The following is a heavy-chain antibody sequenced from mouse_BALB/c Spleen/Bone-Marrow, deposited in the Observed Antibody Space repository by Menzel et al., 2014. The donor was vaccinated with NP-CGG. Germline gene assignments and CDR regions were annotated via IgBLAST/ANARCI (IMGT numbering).Heavy chain of an antibody. V-gene: IGHV4-1*02. J-gene: IGHJ1*01. CDR1: RFDFSRYW. Sequence: DVQLVESEGGLVQPGGSLKLTCAASRFDFSRYWMSWVRQALGKGREWIGEINPDSSTINYKPSLKDKFIITRNNAKNTLNLQMSKVRSEDTALYYCARLNYYGNLVVWGAGTTVTVSS. D-gene: IGHD1-1*01. CDR2: INPDSSTI. CDR3: ARLNYYGNLVV.